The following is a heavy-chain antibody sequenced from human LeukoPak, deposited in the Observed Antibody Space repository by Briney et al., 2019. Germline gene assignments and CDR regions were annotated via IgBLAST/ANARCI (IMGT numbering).Heavy chain of an antibody. Sequence: GASVKVSCKASGYTFTSYGISWVRQAPGQGLEWMGWISAYNGNTNYAQKFQGRVTMTRNTSISTAYMELSSLRSEDTAVYYCASGIIAAAGTEAFDIWGQGTMVTVSS. V-gene: IGHV1-18*01. D-gene: IGHD6-13*01. CDR3: ASGIIAAAGTEAFDI. J-gene: IGHJ3*02. CDR1: GYTFTSYG. CDR2: ISAYNGNT.